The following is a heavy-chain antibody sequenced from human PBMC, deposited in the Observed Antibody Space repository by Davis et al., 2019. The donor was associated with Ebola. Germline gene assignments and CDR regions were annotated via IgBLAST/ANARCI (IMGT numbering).Heavy chain of an antibody. D-gene: IGHD6-13*01. Sequence: PGGSLRLSCAASGFTFSSYWMSWVRQAPGKGLEWVANIKQDGSEKYYVDSVKGRFTISRDNAKNSLYLQMNSLRAEDTAVYYCARDGTAAAANPKGPYYYYYGMDVWGQGTTVTVSS. CDR2: IKQDGSEK. CDR3: ARDGTAAAANPKGPYYYYYGMDV. J-gene: IGHJ6*02. V-gene: IGHV3-7*03. CDR1: GFTFSSYW.